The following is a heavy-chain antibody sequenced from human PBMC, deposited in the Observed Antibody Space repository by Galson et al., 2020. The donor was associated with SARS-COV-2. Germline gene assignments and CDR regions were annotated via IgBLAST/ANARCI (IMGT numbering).Heavy chain of an antibody. J-gene: IGHJ4*02. Sequence: ASVKVSCKAFGYTLTNYYMHWVRQAPGQGLEWMGIFNPSGTGTSYPQKFQGRVSMTMDTSTSTVYMEMSSLRTEDTAVYYCARGIRPQTYCFDYWGQGTLVTVSS. CDR2: FNPSGTGT. CDR3: ARGIRPQTYCFDY. D-gene: IGHD2-21*01. CDR1: GYTLTNYY. V-gene: IGHV1-46*03.